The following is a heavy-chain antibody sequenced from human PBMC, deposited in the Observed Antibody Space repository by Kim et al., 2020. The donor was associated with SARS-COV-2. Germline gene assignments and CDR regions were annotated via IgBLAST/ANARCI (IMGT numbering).Heavy chain of an antibody. J-gene: IGHJ2*01. CDR3: AGRDCIGGSGALFEY. CDR2: IYHSGGT. CDR1: GGSISSGNW. Sequence: SETLSLTCAVSGGSISSGNWWRWVRQPPGGGLVGRVGIYHSGGTNYNTSLKRRVAISVEKTNNHFSLKLRSVITAADTAEYCAGRDCIGGSGALFEYGGR. D-gene: IGHD2-15*01. V-gene: IGHV4-4*02.